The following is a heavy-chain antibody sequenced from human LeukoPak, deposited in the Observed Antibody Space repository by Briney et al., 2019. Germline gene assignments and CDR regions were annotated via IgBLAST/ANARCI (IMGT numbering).Heavy chain of an antibody. Sequence: SKTLSLTCAVYGGSFSGYYWSWTRQPPGKGLEWIGEINHSGSTNYNPSLKSRVTISVDTSKNQFSLKLSSVTAADTAVYYCARGDTLYSSGWAYYFDYWGQGTLVTVSS. CDR2: INHSGST. CDR3: ARGDTLYSSGWAYYFDY. D-gene: IGHD6-19*01. V-gene: IGHV4-34*01. J-gene: IGHJ4*02. CDR1: GGSFSGYY.